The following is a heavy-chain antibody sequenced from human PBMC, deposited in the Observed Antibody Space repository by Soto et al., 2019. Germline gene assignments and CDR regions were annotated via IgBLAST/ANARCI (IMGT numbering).Heavy chain of an antibody. CDR2: ISAYNGNT. J-gene: IGHJ3*02. CDR1: GYTFTSYG. CDR3: ARVRLSSPTWSAFDI. V-gene: IGHV1-18*01. D-gene: IGHD2-2*01. Sequence: GASVKVSCKASGYTFTSYGISWVRQAPGQGLEWMGWISAYNGNTNYAQKLQGRVTMTTDTSTSTAYMELRSLRSDDTAVYYCARVRLSSPTWSAFDIWGHGTMVTVSS.